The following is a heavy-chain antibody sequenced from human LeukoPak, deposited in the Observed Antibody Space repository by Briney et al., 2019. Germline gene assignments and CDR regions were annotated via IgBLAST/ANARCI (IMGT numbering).Heavy chain of an antibody. CDR3: ARESNYGGAVDY. V-gene: IGHV1-18*01. D-gene: IGHD4-23*01. Sequence: ASVKVSCKASGYTFASYGFSWVRQAPGQGLEWMGWISPYNGKTNYPQKLQGRVTMKTDTSTSTVYMELRSLRSDDTAVYYCARESNYGGAVDYWGQGTLITVSS. CDR2: ISPYNGKT. CDR1: GYTFASYG. J-gene: IGHJ4*02.